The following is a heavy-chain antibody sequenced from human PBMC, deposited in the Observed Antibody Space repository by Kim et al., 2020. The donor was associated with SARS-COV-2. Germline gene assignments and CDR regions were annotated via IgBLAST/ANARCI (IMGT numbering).Heavy chain of an antibody. J-gene: IGHJ6*02. Sequence: SETLSLTCTVSGGSISSGSYYWSWIRQPAGKGLEWIGRIYTSGSTNYNPSLKSRVTISVDTSKNQFSLKLSSGTAADTAEYYCARATMVRGVTSYYYYGMDDWGQGTTVTVSS. D-gene: IGHD3-10*01. V-gene: IGHV4-61*02. CDR1: GGSISSGSYY. CDR2: IYTSGST. CDR3: ARATMVRGVTSYYYYGMDD.